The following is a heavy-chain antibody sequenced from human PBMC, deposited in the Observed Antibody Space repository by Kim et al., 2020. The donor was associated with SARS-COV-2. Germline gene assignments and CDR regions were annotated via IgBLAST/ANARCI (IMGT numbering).Heavy chain of an antibody. CDR1: GGSISSSSYY. V-gene: IGHV4-39*07. Sequence: SETLSLTCTVSGGSISSSSYYWGWIRQPPGKGLEWIGSIYYSGSTYYNPSLKSRVTISVDTSKNQFSLKLSSVTAADTAVYYCARDPLYDILTGYFRNYYYYGMDVWGQGTTVTVSS. D-gene: IGHD3-9*01. J-gene: IGHJ6*02. CDR3: ARDPLYDILTGYFRNYYYYGMDV. CDR2: IYYSGST.